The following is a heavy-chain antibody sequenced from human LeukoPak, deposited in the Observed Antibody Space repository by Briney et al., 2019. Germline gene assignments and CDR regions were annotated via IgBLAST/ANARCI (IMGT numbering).Heavy chain of an antibody. D-gene: IGHD3-22*01. CDR3: ARQPLDYYETLDAFDI. CDR2: INCKSGAT. Sequence: VASVKVSCKASGYTFTDYYIHCVRQAPGQGLEWMGWINCKSGATSYAQKFRGRVTMTKDRPIKTAYMERSRLKSDDPAVYYCARQPLDYYETLDAFDIWGQGTVVTVSS. CDR1: GYTFTDYY. V-gene: IGHV1-2*02. J-gene: IGHJ3*02.